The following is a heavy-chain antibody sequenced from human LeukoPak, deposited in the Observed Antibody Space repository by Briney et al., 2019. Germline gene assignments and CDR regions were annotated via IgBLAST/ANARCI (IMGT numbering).Heavy chain of an antibody. D-gene: IGHD3-10*01. CDR2: ISGSGGST. V-gene: IGHV3-23*01. J-gene: IGHJ4*02. CDR3: AKVSAAVWFGELLWPDYYFDY. Sequence: GGSLRLSCAASGFTFSSYAMSWVRQAPGKGLEWVSAISGSGGSTYYADSVKGRFTISRDNSKNTLYLQMNSLRAEDTAVYYCAKVSAAVWFGELLWPDYYFDYWGQGTLVTVSS. CDR1: GFTFSSYA.